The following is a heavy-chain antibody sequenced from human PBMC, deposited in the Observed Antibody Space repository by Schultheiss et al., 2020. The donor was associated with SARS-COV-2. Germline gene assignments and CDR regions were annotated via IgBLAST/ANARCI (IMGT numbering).Heavy chain of an antibody. V-gene: IGHV3-23*01. Sequence: GGSLRLSCAASGFTFSSYAMSWVRQAPGKGLEWVSAISGSGGSTYYADSVKGRFTISRDNAKNSLYLQMNSLRDEDTAVYYCASSGHGEDYWGQGILVTVSS. CDR3: ASSGHGEDY. D-gene: IGHD3-10*01. CDR1: GFTFSSYA. J-gene: IGHJ4*02. CDR2: ISGSGGST.